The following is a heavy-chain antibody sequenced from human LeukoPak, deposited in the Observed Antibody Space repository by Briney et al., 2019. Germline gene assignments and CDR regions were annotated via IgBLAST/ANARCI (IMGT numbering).Heavy chain of an antibody. CDR2: INPNSDGT. J-gene: IGHJ5*02. V-gene: IGHV1-2*02. Sequence: ASVKVSCKAPGYTLTGYYMHWVRPAPGPGLGWMGWINPNSDGTNYAQKFQGRVTMTRDTSISTPHMEQSRLRSDDTPLCFSARDVWQLVEAPDECWFDPWGQGTLVTVSS. CDR3: ARDVWQLVEAPDECWFDP. CDR1: GYTLTGYY. D-gene: IGHD6-13*01.